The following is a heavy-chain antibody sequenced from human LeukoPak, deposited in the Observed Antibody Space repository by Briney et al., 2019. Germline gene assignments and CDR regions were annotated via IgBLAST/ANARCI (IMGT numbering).Heavy chain of an antibody. V-gene: IGHV3-20*04. CDR1: GFTFDDYG. Sequence: GGSLRLSCAASGFTFDDYGMSWVRQAPGKGLEWVSGINTDGTNTGYADSVKGRFTISRDNAKNTLYLQMNSLRAEDTAVYYCARDPDCDSTSCYIGPYNWFDPWGQGTLVTVSS. CDR2: INTDGTNT. J-gene: IGHJ5*02. CDR3: ARDPDCDSTSCYIGPYNWFDP. D-gene: IGHD2-2*02.